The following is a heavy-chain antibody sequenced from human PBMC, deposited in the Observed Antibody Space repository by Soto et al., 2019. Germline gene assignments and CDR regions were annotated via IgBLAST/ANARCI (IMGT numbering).Heavy chain of an antibody. Sequence: GASVKVSCKASGYTFTSYDINRVRQATGQGLEWMGWMNPNSGNTGYAQKFQGRVTMTRNTSISTAYMELSSLRSEDTAVYYCARGEGIAVAGDYYYYGMDVWCQGTTVTVSS. D-gene: IGHD6-19*01. CDR3: ARGEGIAVAGDYYYYGMDV. CDR2: MNPNSGNT. V-gene: IGHV1-8*01. CDR1: GYTFTSYD. J-gene: IGHJ6*02.